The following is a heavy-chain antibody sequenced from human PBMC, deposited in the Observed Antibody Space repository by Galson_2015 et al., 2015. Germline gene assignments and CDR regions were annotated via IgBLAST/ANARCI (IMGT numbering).Heavy chain of an antibody. Sequence: SLRLSCAASGFTFSSYGMHWVRQAPGKGLEWVAVIWYDGSNKYYADSVKGRFTISRDNSKNTLYLQMNSLRAEDTAVYYCARDRVGEMATPDYWGQGTLVTVSS. CDR3: ARDRVGEMATPDY. V-gene: IGHV3-33*01. CDR1: GFTFSSYG. CDR2: IWYDGSNK. D-gene: IGHD5-24*01. J-gene: IGHJ4*02.